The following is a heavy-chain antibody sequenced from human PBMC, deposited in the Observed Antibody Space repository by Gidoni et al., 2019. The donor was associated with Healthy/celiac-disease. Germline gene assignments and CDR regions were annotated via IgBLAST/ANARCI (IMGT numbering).Heavy chain of an antibody. J-gene: IGHJ5*02. V-gene: IGHV4-34*01. D-gene: IGHD2-21*02. CDR1: GGSFSGYY. Sequence: QVQLQQWGAGLLKPSETLSLTCAVYGGSFSGYYWSWIRQPPGKRLEWIGEINHSGSTNYNPSLKSRVTISVDTSKNQFSLKLSSVTAADTAVYYCARARVVVTAISSGSWFDPWGQGTLVTVSS. CDR3: ARARVVVTAISSGSWFDP. CDR2: INHSGST.